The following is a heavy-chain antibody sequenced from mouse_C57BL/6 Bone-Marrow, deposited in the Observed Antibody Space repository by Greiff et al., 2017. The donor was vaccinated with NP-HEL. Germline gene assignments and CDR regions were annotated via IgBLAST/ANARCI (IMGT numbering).Heavy chain of an antibody. Sequence: EVQGVESGGDLVKPGGSLKLSCAASGFTFSSYGMSWVRQTPDKRLEWVATISSGGSYTYYPDSVKGRFTISRDNAKNTLYLQMSSLKSEDTAMYYCARLTGLFAYWGQGTLVTVSA. J-gene: IGHJ3*01. CDR2: ISSGGSYT. D-gene: IGHD4-1*01. CDR1: GFTFSSYG. CDR3: ARLTGLFAY. V-gene: IGHV5-6*01.